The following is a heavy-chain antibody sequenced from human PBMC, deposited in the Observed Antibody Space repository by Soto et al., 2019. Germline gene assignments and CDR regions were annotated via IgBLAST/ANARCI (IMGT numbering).Heavy chain of an antibody. D-gene: IGHD3-10*01. Sequence: SQTLSLTCAISGDSVSSNSAAWNWIRQSPSRGLEWLGRTYYRSKWYNDYAVSVKSRITINPDTSKNQFSLQLNSVTPEDTAVYYCARGRITMVRELAFYVMDVWGQGTTVTVSS. V-gene: IGHV6-1*01. CDR1: GDSVSSNSAA. J-gene: IGHJ6*02. CDR2: TYYRSKWYN. CDR3: ARGRITMVRELAFYVMDV.